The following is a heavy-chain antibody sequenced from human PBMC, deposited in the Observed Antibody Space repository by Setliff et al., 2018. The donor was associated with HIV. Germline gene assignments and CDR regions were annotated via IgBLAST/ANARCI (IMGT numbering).Heavy chain of an antibody. CDR3: AREHCRGGSCNGFDI. Sequence: PSETLSLTCTVSGGSISTSYWNWIRQPPGKGLEWIAYIYISGTTNYNPSLKSRVTISLDTSRNQFSLKLGSVTAADTAIYYCAREHCRGGSCNGFDIWGQGTMVTVSS. J-gene: IGHJ3*02. D-gene: IGHD2-15*01. CDR2: IYISGTT. CDR1: GGSISTSY. V-gene: IGHV4-4*09.